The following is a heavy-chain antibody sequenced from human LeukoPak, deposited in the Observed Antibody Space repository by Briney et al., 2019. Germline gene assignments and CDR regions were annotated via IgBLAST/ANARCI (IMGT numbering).Heavy chain of an antibody. Sequence: GESLKISCKASGYTFTGYYMHWVRQAPGQGLEWMGWINPNSGGTNYAQKFQGRVTMTRDTSISTAYMELSRLRSDDTAVYYCARGGDSSSWPFDYWGQGTLVTVSS. CDR3: ARGGDSSSWPFDY. CDR1: GYTFTGYY. D-gene: IGHD6-13*01. CDR2: INPNSGGT. J-gene: IGHJ4*02. V-gene: IGHV1-2*02.